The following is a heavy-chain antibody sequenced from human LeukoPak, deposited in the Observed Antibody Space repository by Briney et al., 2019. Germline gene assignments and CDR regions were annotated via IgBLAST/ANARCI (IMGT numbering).Heavy chain of an antibody. D-gene: IGHD2-15*01. CDR3: ARHAGCSGGSCYSPWFDP. CDR1: GGSISSYY. V-gene: IGHV4-59*08. CDR2: IYYSGST. Sequence: SETLSLTCTVSGGSISSYYWSWIWQPPGKGLEWIGYIYYSGSTNYNPSLKSRVTISVDTSKNQFSLKLSSVTAADTAVYYCARHAGCSGGSCYSPWFDPWGQGTLVTVSS. J-gene: IGHJ5*02.